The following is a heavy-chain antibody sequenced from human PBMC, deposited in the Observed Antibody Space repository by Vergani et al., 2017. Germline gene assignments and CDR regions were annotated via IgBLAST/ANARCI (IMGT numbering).Heavy chain of an antibody. D-gene: IGHD6-13*01. J-gene: IGHJ6*02. CDR2: ISYDGSNK. CDR1: GFTFSSYA. Sequence: QVQLVESGGGVVQPGRSLRLSCAASGFTFSSYAMHWVRQAPGKGLEWVAVISYDGSNKYYADSVKGRFTISRDNSKNTLYLQMNSLRAEDTAVYYCAREGRGAAAGTGYYYYYGMDVWSQGTTVTVSS. V-gene: IGHV3-30-3*01. CDR3: AREGRGAAAGTGYYYYYGMDV.